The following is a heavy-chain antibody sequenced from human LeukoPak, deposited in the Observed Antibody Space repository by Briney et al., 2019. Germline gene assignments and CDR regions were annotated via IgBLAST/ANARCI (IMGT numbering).Heavy chain of an antibody. V-gene: IGHV3-30*18. Sequence: PGGSLRLSCAASGFTFNDYALHCVRQAPGEGLEWVAGISSDGTNKYSADSMKGRFSISRDNFKNTLYLEMNSLRPEDTAVYYCAKVHIIVTVPDAFDMWGQGTMVTVSS. D-gene: IGHD2-21*01. CDR1: GFTFNDYA. CDR2: ISSDGTNK. J-gene: IGHJ3*02. CDR3: AKVHIIVTVPDAFDM.